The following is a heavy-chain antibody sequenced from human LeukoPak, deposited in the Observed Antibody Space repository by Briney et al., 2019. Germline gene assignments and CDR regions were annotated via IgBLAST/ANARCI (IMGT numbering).Heavy chain of an antibody. CDR1: GLSFSNYW. V-gene: IGHV3-74*01. Sequence: GGSLRLSCAGSGLSFSNYWMHWVRQVPGKGLVWVSYITIDGTTTRYADFVKDRFTISRDNLKNTVYLQMNGLTADDTALYYCATWGLGTGFDHWGQGTLVTVSS. CDR3: ATWGLGTGFDH. J-gene: IGHJ5*01. D-gene: IGHD2-8*02. CDR2: ITIDGTTT.